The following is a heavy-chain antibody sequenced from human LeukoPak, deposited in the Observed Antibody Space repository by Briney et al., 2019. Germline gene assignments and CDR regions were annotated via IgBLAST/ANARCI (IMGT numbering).Heavy chain of an antibody. CDR1: GFTFSSYE. V-gene: IGHV3-53*01. J-gene: IGHJ4*02. D-gene: IGHD6-19*01. Sequence: GGSLRLSCAASGFTFSSYEMNWVRQAPGKGLEWVSLIFRGGTTYYADSVKGRFTISRDNSKNTLYLQMNSLRAEDTAVYYCATDSLVAGTFSYWGQGTLVTVSS. CDR3: ATDSLVAGTFSY. CDR2: IFRGGTT.